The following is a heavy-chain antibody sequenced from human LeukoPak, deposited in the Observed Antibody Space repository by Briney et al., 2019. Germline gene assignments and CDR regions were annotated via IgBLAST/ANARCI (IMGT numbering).Heavy chain of an antibody. Sequence: SQTLSLTCTVSGGSISNYYWSWIRQSPGKGLEWIGHIYSSGSTNYNPSLKSRVTIPIDTSKNQFSLKLSSVTAADTALYYCARNYDNSGYTAFGYWGRGTLVTVSS. CDR3: ARNYDNSGYTAFGY. V-gene: IGHV4-59*01. D-gene: IGHD3-22*01. CDR2: IYSSGST. J-gene: IGHJ4*02. CDR1: GGSISNYY.